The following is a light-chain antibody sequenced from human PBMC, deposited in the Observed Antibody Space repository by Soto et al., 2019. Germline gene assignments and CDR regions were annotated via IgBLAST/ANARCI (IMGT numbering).Light chain of an antibody. J-gene: IGKJ4*01. Sequence: DIQMTQSPSSVSASVGDRVTITCRASQGISSWLAWYQQKPGKAPKLLIYAASSLQSGVLSRFSGSGSGTDFTLTISRLEPEDFAVYYCQQHGSSPELTFGGGTKVDIK. CDR1: QGISSW. V-gene: IGKV1-12*01. CDR3: QQHGSSPELT. CDR2: AAS.